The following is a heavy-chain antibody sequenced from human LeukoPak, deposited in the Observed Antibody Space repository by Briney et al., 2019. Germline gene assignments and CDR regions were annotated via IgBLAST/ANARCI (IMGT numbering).Heavy chain of an antibody. CDR3: AKAEPSSRITIFGVVWAYFDY. J-gene: IGHJ4*02. V-gene: IGHV3-23*01. CDR2: ISGSGGST. D-gene: IGHD3-3*01. Sequence: GGSLRLSCAASGFTFSSYAMSWVRQAPGKGLEWVSAISGSGGSTYYADSVKGRFTISRGNSKNTLYLQMNSLRAEDTAVYYCAKAEPSSRITIFGVVWAYFDYWGQGTLVTVSS. CDR1: GFTFSSYA.